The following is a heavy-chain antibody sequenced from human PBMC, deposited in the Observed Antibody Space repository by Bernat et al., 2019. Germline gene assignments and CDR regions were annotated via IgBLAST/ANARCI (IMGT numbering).Heavy chain of an antibody. CDR1: GFTFSSYA. CDR3: AKSSVVTTVGTPEYYFDY. Sequence: EVQLLESGGGLVQPGGSLRLSCAASGFTFSSYAMSWVRQAPGKGLEWVSAISGSGGSTYYADSVKGRFTISRDNSKNTLYLQMNSLRVEDTAVYYCAKSSVVTTVGTPEYYFDYWGQGTLVTVSS. V-gene: IGHV3-23*01. J-gene: IGHJ4*02. D-gene: IGHD4-23*01. CDR2: ISGSGGST.